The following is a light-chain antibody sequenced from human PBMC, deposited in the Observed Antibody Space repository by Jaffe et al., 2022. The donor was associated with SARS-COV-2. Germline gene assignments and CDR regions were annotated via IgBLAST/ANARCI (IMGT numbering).Light chain of an antibody. J-gene: IGKJ1*01. CDR1: ETIGNW. CDR2: KAS. Sequence: DIQMTQSPSTLSASVGDRVTITCRASETIGNWLAWYQRRPGTAPKLLIYKASYSQSGVPARFSGSGSGTEFTLTISSLQPDDFATYYCQQCDSFPWTFGQGTKVEIK. V-gene: IGKV1-5*03. CDR3: QQCDSFPWT.